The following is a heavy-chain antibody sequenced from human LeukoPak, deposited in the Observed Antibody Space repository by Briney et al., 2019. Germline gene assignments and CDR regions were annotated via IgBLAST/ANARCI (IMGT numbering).Heavy chain of an antibody. CDR3: ARDLQLWTTRDTRGGAQVGY. D-gene: IGHD5-18*01. CDR2: TYYRSKWYN. CDR1: GDSVSSNSAA. J-gene: IGHJ4*02. Sequence: SGPGLVKPSQTLSLTCAISGDSVSSNSAAWNWIRQSPSRGLEWLGRTYYRSKWYNDYAVSVKSRITINPDTSKNQFSLQLNSVTPEDTAVYYCARDLQLWTTRDTRGGAQVGYWGQGTLVTVSS. V-gene: IGHV6-1*01.